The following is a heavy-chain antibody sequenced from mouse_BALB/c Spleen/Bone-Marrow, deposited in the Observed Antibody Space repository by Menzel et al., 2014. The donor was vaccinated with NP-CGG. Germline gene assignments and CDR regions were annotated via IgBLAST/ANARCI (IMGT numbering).Heavy chain of an antibody. V-gene: IGHV7-3*02. J-gene: IGHJ3*01. D-gene: IGHD1-1*01. CDR3: ARGWITTGFAY. CDR2: IRNKANGYTT. CDR1: GFTFTDYY. Sequence: EVQLVESGGGLVQPGGSLRLSCATSGFTFTDYYMSWVRQPPGKALERLGFIRNKANGYTTEYSASVKGRFTISRDNSQSILYLQMNTLRAEDSATYYCARGWITTGFAYWGQGTLVTVSA.